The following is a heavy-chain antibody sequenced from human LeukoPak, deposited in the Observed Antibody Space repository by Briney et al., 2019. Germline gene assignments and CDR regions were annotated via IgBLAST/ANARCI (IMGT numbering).Heavy chain of an antibody. V-gene: IGHV3-7*04. Sequence: GGSLRLSCVASAFAFSSNWMSWVRQAPRKGLEWVASIKEDGSETYYVDSVKGRFTISRDNAKNSLYLQMSSLRAEGTAVYYCARDLHPRYYLPDYWGQGTLVTVSS. D-gene: IGHD1-26*01. CDR2: IKEDGSET. CDR3: ARDLHPRYYLPDY. CDR1: AFAFSSNW. J-gene: IGHJ4*02.